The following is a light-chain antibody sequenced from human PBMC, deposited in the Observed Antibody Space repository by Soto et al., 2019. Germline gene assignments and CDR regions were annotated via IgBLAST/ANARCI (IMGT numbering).Light chain of an antibody. Sequence: ESLFTQSPATLSLSPGERATPSRRASQSVSSYLAWYQQKPGQAPRLLIYDASNRATGIPARFSSSGSGTDFTLTISSLEPEDFAVYYCQQRSNWPPTFGQGTKV. V-gene: IGKV3-11*01. CDR2: DAS. CDR1: QSVSSY. J-gene: IGKJ1*01. CDR3: QQRSNWPPT.